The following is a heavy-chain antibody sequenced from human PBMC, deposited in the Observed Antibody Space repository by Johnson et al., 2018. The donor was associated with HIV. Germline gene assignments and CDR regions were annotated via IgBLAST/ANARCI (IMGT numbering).Heavy chain of an antibody. V-gene: IGHV3-30*02. CDR3: AKVIALAGRPDAFDV. CDR1: GFTFSSYA. CDR2: IRFDGNNK. J-gene: IGHJ3*01. D-gene: IGHD6-19*01. Sequence: QVQLVESGGGLVQPGGSLRLSCAASGFTFSSYAMHWVRQAPGKGLEWVSFIRFDGNNKYYADSVKGRFTISRDNSKKTLHLQMSSLRGDDTAIYYCAKVIALAGRPDAFDVWGRGTVVTVSS.